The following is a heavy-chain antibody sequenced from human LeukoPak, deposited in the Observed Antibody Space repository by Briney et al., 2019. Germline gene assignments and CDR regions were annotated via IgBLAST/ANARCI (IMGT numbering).Heavy chain of an antibody. V-gene: IGHV4-4*09. D-gene: IGHD5-12*01. CDR1: RGSISGSIRSYY. Sequence: SETLSFTCTDSRGSISGSIRSYYWSWLRQPPGKGPEWIGYISSSGSVNDNPSLRSRVTISVDTSKNQFFLSLSSVSAADTAVYYCARIPLGYSGAYYFDYWGQGTLVTVSP. J-gene: IGHJ4*02. CDR3: ARIPLGYSGAYYFDY. CDR2: ISSSGSV.